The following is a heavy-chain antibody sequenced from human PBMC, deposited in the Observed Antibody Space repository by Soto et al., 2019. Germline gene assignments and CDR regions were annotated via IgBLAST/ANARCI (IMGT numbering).Heavy chain of an antibody. Sequence: PGGSLRLSCAASGFNFGVFGMHWVRQAPGKGLEWLSVLSYEGSEEYYADSVRGRFTISRDNSKNTLFLQMDSLRVDDTGVYYCALTRRSSLLEVAGPGFEYWGQGTLGTVPQ. V-gene: IGHV3-30*03. CDR1: GFNFGVFG. D-gene: IGHD6-19*01. CDR2: LSYEGSEE. J-gene: IGHJ4*02. CDR3: ALTRRSSLLEVAGPGFEY.